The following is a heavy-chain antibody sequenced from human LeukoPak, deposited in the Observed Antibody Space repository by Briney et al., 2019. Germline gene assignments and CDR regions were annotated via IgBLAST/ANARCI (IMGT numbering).Heavy chain of an antibody. J-gene: IGHJ4*02. CDR3: ARDRSPPVSYYDFWSGYYID. D-gene: IGHD3-3*01. Sequence: ASVKVSCKASGYTFTSYGISWVRQAPGQGLEWMGWISAHNGNTNYAQKLQGRVTMTTDTSTSTAYMELRSLRSDDTAVYYCARDRSPPVSYYDFWSGYYIDWGQGTLVTVSS. CDR1: GYTFTSYG. V-gene: IGHV1-18*01. CDR2: ISAHNGNT.